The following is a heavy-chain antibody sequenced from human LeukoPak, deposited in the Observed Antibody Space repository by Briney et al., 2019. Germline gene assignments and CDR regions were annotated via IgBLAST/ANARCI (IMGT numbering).Heavy chain of an antibody. CDR2: TYYSGST. D-gene: IGHD3-22*01. CDR1: GVSISSGDYY. Sequence: SETLSLTCTVSGVSISSGDYYWSWIRQPPGKGLEWIGYTYYSGSTYYNPSLKSRVTTSVDTSKNQFSLKLSPVTAADTAVYYCARPYYYDSRIDPWGQGTRVTVSS. CDR3: ARPYYYDSRIDP. J-gene: IGHJ5*02. V-gene: IGHV4-30-4*01.